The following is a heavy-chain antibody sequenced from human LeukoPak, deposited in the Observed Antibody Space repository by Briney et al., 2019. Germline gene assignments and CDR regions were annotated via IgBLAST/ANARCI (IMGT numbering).Heavy chain of an antibody. CDR3: ARALGAMGDY. CDR1: GFIVNTNY. Sequence: GGSLRLSCAASGFIVNTNYMTWVRQAPGKGLEWVSGISGSGGSTYYADSVKGRFTISRDSSKNTLYLQMNSLRAEDTAVYYCARALGAMGDYWGQGTLVTVSS. D-gene: IGHD1-26*01. CDR2: ISGSGGST. V-gene: IGHV3-23*01. J-gene: IGHJ4*02.